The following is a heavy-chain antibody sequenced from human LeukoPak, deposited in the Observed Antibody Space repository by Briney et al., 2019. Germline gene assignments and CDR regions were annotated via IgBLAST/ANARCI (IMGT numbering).Heavy chain of an antibody. D-gene: IGHD3-10*01. V-gene: IGHV4-38-2*01. CDR3: AGFTPAVDY. CDR1: GYSISSGHY. CDR2: IYHGGGT. Sequence: SETLSLTCAVSGYSISSGHYWGWIRQPPGKGLEWIGSIYHGGGTYYNPSLKSRVTISVDTSKNQFSLKMKSVTAADTAVYYCAGFTPAVDYCSQGTLVTVSS. J-gene: IGHJ4*02.